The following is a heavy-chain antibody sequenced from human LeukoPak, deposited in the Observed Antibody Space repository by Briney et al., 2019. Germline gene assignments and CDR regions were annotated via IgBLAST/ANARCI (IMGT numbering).Heavy chain of an antibody. CDR1: GFIFSSYD. CDR2: ISYDGNKK. Sequence: GSLRLSCAVSGFIFSSYDIHWVRQAPGKGLDWVAGISYDGNKKYYADSVRGRFTISRDNSKNTLYLQANSLRAEDTAVYYCARDAGFYDSSGFSMGTFDIWGQGTMVTVSS. D-gene: IGHD3-22*01. J-gene: IGHJ3*02. CDR3: ARDAGFYDSSGFSMGTFDI. V-gene: IGHV3-30*03.